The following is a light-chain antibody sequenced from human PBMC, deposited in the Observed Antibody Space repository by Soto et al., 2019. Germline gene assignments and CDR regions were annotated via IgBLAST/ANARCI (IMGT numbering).Light chain of an antibody. V-gene: IGKV3-15*01. CDR2: GES. CDR1: QSVSSN. J-gene: IGKJ2*01. CDR3: QQYNNWPPGA. Sequence: EIGMTQSPATLSVSPGERATRSCRASQSVSSNLACYQQKPGQVPRLLIYGESTRATGIPARFSGSGSGTEFTLTIRSLQSEDFAVYYCQQYNNWPPGAFGQGTKLEIK.